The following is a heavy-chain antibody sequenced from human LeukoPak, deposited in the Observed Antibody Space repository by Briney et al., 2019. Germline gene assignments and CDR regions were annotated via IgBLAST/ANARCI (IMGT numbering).Heavy chain of an antibody. Sequence: GASVKVSCKTSGYSFTNFYIHWVRQAPGQGLEWMGMVNPSGGGTISAQRFQDRVNMTTDTSTRTVYMEMTGLTSDDTGIYYCARDAFWGQGTQVTVSS. CDR1: GYSFTNFY. CDR2: VNPSGGGT. D-gene: IGHD3-3*02. CDR3: ARDAF. V-gene: IGHV1-46*01. J-gene: IGHJ4*02.